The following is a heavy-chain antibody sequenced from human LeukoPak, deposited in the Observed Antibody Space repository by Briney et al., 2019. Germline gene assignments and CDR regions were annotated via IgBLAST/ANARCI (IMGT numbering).Heavy chain of an antibody. Sequence: PSETLSLTCTVSGGSISSSSYYWGWIRQPPGKGLEWIGSIYYSGSTYYNPSLKTRLTMSVDTSKNQFSLKLSSVTAADTAVYYCARLITGTTTAFDIWGQGTMVTVSS. D-gene: IGHD1-7*01. J-gene: IGHJ3*02. CDR1: GGSISSSSYY. CDR3: ARLITGTTTAFDI. CDR2: IYYSGST. V-gene: IGHV4-39*07.